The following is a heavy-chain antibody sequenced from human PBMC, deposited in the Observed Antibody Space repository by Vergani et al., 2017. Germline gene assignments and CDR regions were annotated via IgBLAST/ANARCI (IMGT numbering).Heavy chain of an antibody. V-gene: IGHV3-74*01. CDR2: VNPEGTNT. CDR3: ARDVRIDAEGTELDY. J-gene: IGHJ4*02. Sequence: EVQLVESGGGLVQPGGSLRLSCAASGFTFSRHWMHWVRQAPGKGLVWVSRVNPEGTNTPYADSVKGRFTISRDNAKTMMYLQLNSLRDEDTAVYYCARDVRIDAEGTELDYWGQGTLVTVSS. D-gene: IGHD1-14*01. CDR1: GFTFSRHW.